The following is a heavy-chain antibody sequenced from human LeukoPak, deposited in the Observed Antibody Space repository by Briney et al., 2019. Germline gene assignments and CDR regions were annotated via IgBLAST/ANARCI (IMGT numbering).Heavy chain of an antibody. CDR3: ARSSKDDYGDYGLDY. J-gene: IGHJ4*02. D-gene: IGHD4-17*01. CDR1: GGPISSYY. CDR2: IYYSGST. V-gene: IGHV4-59*01. Sequence: PSETLSLTCTVSGGPISSYYWNWIRQSPGKGLEWIGYIYYSGSTNYNPSLKSRVTISVDTSKNQFSLKLSSVTAADTAVYYCARSSKDDYGDYGLDYWGQGTLVTVSS.